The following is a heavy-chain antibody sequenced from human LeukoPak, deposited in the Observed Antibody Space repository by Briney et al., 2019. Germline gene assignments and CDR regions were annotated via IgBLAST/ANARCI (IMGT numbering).Heavy chain of an antibody. Sequence: GGSLRLSCAASGFTFSSYSMNWVRQAPGKGLEWVSSISSSSSYIYYADSVKGRFTISRDNAKNSLYLQMNSLRAEDTAVYYCAREGWFGDRPLDYWGQGTLATVSS. J-gene: IGHJ4*02. CDR3: AREGWFGDRPLDY. D-gene: IGHD3-10*01. V-gene: IGHV3-21*04. CDR1: GFTFSSYS. CDR2: ISSSSSYI.